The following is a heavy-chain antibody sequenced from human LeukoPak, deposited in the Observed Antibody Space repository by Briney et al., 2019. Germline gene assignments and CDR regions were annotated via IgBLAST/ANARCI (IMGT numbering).Heavy chain of an antibody. D-gene: IGHD5-18*01. CDR3: ARDADTAMANFGY. V-gene: IGHV1-2*02. J-gene: IGHJ4*02. CDR2: INPNSGGT. CDR1: GYTFTGYY. Sequence: ASVTVSCKASGYTFTGYYMHWVRQAPGQGLEWMGWINPNSGGTNYAQQFQGRVTMTRDTSISTAYMELSRLRSDDTAVYYCARDADTAMANFGYWGQGTLVTVSS.